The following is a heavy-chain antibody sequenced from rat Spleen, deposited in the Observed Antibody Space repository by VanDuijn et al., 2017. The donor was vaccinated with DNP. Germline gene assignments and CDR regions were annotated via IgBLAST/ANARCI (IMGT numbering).Heavy chain of an antibody. CDR2: IKAKSNNYAT. J-gene: IGHJ2*01. V-gene: IGHV6-8*01. Sequence: EVQLVETGGSLVQPGKSLKLTCATSGFTFSNAWMHWVRQSPEKQLEWVAQIKAKSNNYATYYAESVKGRFTISRDDSKSSVYLQMNSLKEEDTAIYYCTYGFEDYWGQGVMVTVSS. CDR3: TYGFEDY. D-gene: IGHD1-4*01. CDR1: GFTFSNAW.